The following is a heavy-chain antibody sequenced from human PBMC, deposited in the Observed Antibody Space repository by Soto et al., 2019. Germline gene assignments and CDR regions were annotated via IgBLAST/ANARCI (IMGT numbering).Heavy chain of an antibody. CDR2: ISGTSSTI. CDR3: ARDRAEDY. CDR1: GFTFSGYS. J-gene: IGHJ4*02. V-gene: IGHV3-48*01. Sequence: EVQLVESGGGLVQPGGSLRLSCAASGFTFSGYSLNWVRQAPGKGLEWLSYISGTSSTIYYADSVEGRFTISRDNAKNSLYLQMNSLRAEDTAVYYFARDRAEDYWGQGTLVTVSS.